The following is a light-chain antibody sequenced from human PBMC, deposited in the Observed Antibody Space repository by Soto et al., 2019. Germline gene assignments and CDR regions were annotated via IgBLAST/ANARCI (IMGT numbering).Light chain of an antibody. CDR3: SSYTSSSEV. Sequence: QSALTQPASVSGSPGQSITISCTGTSSDVGGYNYVSWYQQHPGKAPKLMIYEVSNRTSGVSNRFSGSKSGNTASLTISGLQAEDEADYSCSSYTSSSEVFGGGTKLTVL. V-gene: IGLV2-14*01. CDR2: EVS. J-gene: IGLJ2*01. CDR1: SSDVGGYNY.